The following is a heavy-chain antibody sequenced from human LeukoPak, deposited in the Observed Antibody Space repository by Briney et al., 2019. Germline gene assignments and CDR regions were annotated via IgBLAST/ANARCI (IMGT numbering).Heavy chain of an antibody. CDR1: GGSPSSGGYY. Sequence: PSQTLSLTCSVSGGSPSSGGYYWSWIRQPPGKGLELIGYIYHSGNTYYNPSLRSRVTISIDTSKNEFSLKLNSVTAADTAVYYCARHKGVVENAFDIWGQGTMVTVSS. J-gene: IGHJ3*02. CDR2: IYHSGNT. D-gene: IGHD3-16*01. V-gene: IGHV4-30-2*01. CDR3: ARHKGVVENAFDI.